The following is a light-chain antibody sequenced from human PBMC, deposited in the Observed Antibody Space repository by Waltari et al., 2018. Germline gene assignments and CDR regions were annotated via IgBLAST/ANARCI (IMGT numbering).Light chain of an antibody. V-gene: IGKV3-20*01. Sequence: SCRASQSVTRTLVWYQQKPGQAPRLLIYGAFNRATGIPDRFSGSGSGTDFSLTISRLEPEDFAVYYCQHYLRLPATFGQGTKVEIK. J-gene: IGKJ1*01. CDR1: QSVTRT. CDR2: GAF. CDR3: QHYLRLPAT.